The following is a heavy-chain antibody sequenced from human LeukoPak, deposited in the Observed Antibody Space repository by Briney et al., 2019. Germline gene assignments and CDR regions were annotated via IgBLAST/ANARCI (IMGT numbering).Heavy chain of an antibody. CDR2: IYPGDSDT. D-gene: IGHD3-22*01. CDR1: GYSFTSYW. CDR3: ARLFSSDIYYNYFYYMDV. V-gene: IGHV5-51*01. J-gene: IGHJ6*03. Sequence: GESLKISCKGSGYSFTSYWIGWVRQMPGKGLEWMGIIYPGDSDTRYSPSFQGQVTISADKSISTAYLQWSSLKASDTAMYYCARLFSSDIYYNYFYYMDVWGEGTTVTVSS.